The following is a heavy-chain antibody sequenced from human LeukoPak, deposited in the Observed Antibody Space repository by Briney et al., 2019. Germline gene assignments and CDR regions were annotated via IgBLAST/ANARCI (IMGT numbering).Heavy chain of an antibody. D-gene: IGHD3-9*01. CDR2: IYYSGST. CDR3: ARHDILTGYYSYYFDY. Sequence: SETLSLTCTVSGGSISSSRYYWGWIRQPPGKGLEWIGSIYYSGSTYYNPSLKSRVTISVDTSKNQFSLKLSSVTAADTAVYYCARHDILTGYYSYYFDYWGQGTLVTVSS. CDR1: GGSISSSRYY. V-gene: IGHV4-39*01. J-gene: IGHJ4*02.